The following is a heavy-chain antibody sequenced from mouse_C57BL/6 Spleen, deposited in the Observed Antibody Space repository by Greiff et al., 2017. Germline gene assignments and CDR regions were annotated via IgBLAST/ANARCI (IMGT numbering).Heavy chain of an antibody. V-gene: IGHV14-4*01. CDR3: SHGNYGLAY. CDR1: GFNIKDDY. D-gene: IGHD2-1*01. CDR2: IDPENGDP. J-gene: IGHJ3*01. Sequence: DVKLQESGAELVRPGASVKLSCTASGFNIKDDYMHWVKQRPEQGLEWIGWIDPENGDPEYASKFQGKATITADTSSNTAYLQLRSLTSEDTAVYYCSHGNYGLAYWGQGTRVTVSA.